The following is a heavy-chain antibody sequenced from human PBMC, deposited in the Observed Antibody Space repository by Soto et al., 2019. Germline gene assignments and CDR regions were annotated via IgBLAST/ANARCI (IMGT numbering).Heavy chain of an antibody. CDR1: GFTFTLAW. CDR3: AHDFYGSATFPLGA. J-gene: IGHJ4*02. V-gene: IGHV3-15*01. CDR2: IKSKGSGGTT. Sequence: GGSLRLSCVTSGFTFTLAWMSWVRQAPGRGLEWVGRIKSKGSGGTTDYAAPVKGRFSISRDDSINTVYLQMNSLKTEDTAVYFCAHDFYGSATFPLGAWDQGTQVTVSS. D-gene: IGHD3-10*01.